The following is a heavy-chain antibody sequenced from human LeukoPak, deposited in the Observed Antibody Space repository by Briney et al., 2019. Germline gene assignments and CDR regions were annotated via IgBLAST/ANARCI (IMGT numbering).Heavy chain of an antibody. CDR3: ARNRVYDDSAPDL. CDR1: GFTFSSYG. V-gene: IGHV3-30*02. CDR2: LRYDGSDK. J-gene: IGHJ5*02. Sequence: GGSLRLSCAASGFTFSSYGMHWVRLAPGKGLDWVAFLRYDGSDKKYGDSVKGRFTISRDNSKNTLYLQINSNGVEDTAVYYCARNRVYDDSAPDLWGQGTLVTVSS. D-gene: IGHD5/OR15-5a*01.